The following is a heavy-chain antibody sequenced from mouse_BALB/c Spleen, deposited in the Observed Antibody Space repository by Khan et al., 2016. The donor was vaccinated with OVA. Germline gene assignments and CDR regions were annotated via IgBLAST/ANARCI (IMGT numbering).Heavy chain of an antibody. J-gene: IGHJ2*01. D-gene: IGHD2-14*01. CDR1: GYTFTSYW. CDR2: IYPGDGDT. Sequence: VQLVESGAELARPGASVKLSCKASGYTFTSYWMQWVKQRPGPGLEWIGTIYPGDGDTRYTQKFKGKATLTADKSSSTAYMQLSSLASEDSAVYYCASYRYDYFDYWGQGTTLTVSS. V-gene: IGHV1-87*01. CDR3: ASYRYDYFDY.